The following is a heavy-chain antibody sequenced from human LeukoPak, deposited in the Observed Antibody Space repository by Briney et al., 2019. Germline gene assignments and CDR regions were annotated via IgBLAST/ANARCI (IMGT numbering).Heavy chain of an antibody. V-gene: IGHV4-4*07. CDR2: IYASGST. CDR3: ARQRSGLIAARYFDY. CDR1: GGSISSYC. D-gene: IGHD6-6*01. J-gene: IGHJ4*02. Sequence: PSETLSLTCTVSGGSISSYCWSWIRQPAGKGLEWIGRIYASGSTNYNPSLKSRVTMSVDTSKNQFSLKLSSVTAADTAVYYCARQRSGLIAARYFDYWGQGTLVTVSS.